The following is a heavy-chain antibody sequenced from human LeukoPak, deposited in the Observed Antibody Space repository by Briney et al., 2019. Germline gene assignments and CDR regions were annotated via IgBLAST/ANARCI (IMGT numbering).Heavy chain of an antibody. CDR2: IIPILGIA. Sequence: SVKVSCKASGGTFSSYAISWVRQAPGQGLEWMGRIIPILGIANYAQKFQGRVTITADKSTSTAYMELSSLRSEDTAVYYCARVGGVGDWFDPWGQGTLVTVSS. V-gene: IGHV1-69*04. J-gene: IGHJ5*02. CDR3: ARVGGVGDWFDP. CDR1: GGTFSSYA. D-gene: IGHD2-8*02.